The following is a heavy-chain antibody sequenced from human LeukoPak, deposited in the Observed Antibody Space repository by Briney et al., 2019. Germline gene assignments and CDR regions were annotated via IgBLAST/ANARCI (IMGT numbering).Heavy chain of an antibody. Sequence: SETLSLTCAVSGGSISSYYWSWIRQPPGKGLEWIGYIYYSGSTNYNTSLKSRVTISVDTSRNQFSLKLSSVTAADTAVYFCAREHRDYSDSSGFYGSDYWGQGTMVTVSS. J-gene: IGHJ4*02. CDR3: AREHRDYSDSSGFYGSDY. D-gene: IGHD3-22*01. CDR2: IYYSGST. CDR1: GGSISSYY. V-gene: IGHV4-59*01.